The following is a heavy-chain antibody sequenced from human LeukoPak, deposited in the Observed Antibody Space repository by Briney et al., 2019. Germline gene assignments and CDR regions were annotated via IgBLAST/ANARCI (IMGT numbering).Heavy chain of an antibody. CDR2: IYYSGST. D-gene: IGHD3-22*01. V-gene: IGHV4-59*01. J-gene: IGHJ6*03. CDR3: TRGSIAYYYMDV. Sequence: PSETLSLTCTVSGGSINSYYWSWIRQPPGKGLEWIGNIYYSGSTNYNPSLKRGVTISVDTSKNQFSLKLSSVTAADTAVYYCTRGSIAYYYMDVWGKGTTVTISS. CDR1: GGSINSYY.